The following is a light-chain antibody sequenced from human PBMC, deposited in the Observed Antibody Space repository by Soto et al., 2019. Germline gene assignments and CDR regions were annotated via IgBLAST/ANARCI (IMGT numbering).Light chain of an antibody. Sequence: GDRVTITCRASQSISTWLAWYQQKPGKAPDLLIYDAASLESGVPSRFSGSGSGTEFTLTISSLQPDDFATYYCQQYSSYSQTVGQGTKVDSK. CDR3: QQYSSYSQT. CDR2: DAA. J-gene: IGKJ1*01. V-gene: IGKV1-5*01. CDR1: QSISTW.